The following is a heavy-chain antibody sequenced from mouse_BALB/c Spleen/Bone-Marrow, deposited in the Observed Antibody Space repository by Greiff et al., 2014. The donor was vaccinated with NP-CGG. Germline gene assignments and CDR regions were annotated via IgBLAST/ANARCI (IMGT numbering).Heavy chain of an antibody. V-gene: IGHV14-3*02. J-gene: IGHJ3*01. D-gene: IGHD2-3*01. CDR1: GFNIKDTY. CDR3: ARADGYYAWFAY. CDR2: IDPANDNT. Sequence: VQLKESGAEFLKPGGSVKLSCTASGFNIKDTYMPWGKRRPEQGLGGVGRIDPANDNTKYDPKFQGKATITADTSSNTAYLQLSSLTSEDTAVYYCARADGYYAWFAYWGQGTLVTVSA.